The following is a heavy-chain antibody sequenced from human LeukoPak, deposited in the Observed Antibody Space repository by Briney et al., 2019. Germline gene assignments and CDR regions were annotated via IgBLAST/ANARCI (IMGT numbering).Heavy chain of an antibody. J-gene: IGHJ6*03. V-gene: IGHV1-46*01. CDR1: GYAFTRHY. D-gene: IGHD3-10*01. CDR2: INPSGSST. Sequence: ASVKVSCKASGYAFTRHYMHWVRQAPGQGLEWMGLINPSGSSTIYAQKFQGRVTMTRDMSTSTVYMELSSLRSEDTAVYYCARDLDPYYGSGSLYYYYYMDVWGKGTTVTVSS. CDR3: ARDLDPYYGSGSLYYYYYMDV.